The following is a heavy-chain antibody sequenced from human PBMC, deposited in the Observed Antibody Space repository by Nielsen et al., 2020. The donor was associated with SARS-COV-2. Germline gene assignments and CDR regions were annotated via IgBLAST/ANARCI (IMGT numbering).Heavy chain of an antibody. CDR3: AKDIVVVPAAIDNWFDP. D-gene: IGHD2-2*01. Sequence: GESLKISCAASGFTFSSYAMSWVRQAPGKGLEWVSAISGSGGSTYYADSVKGRFTISRDNSKNTLYLQMNSLRAEDTAVYYCAKDIVVVPAAIDNWFDPWGQGTLVTVSS. V-gene: IGHV3-23*01. J-gene: IGHJ5*02. CDR1: GFTFSSYA. CDR2: ISGSGGST.